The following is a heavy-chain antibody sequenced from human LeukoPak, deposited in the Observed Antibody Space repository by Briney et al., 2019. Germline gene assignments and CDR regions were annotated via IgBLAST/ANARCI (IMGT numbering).Heavy chain of an antibody. CDR2: IYYTGCT. Sequence: SETLSLTCSVSGGSISSLYWSWIRQPPGKGLEWIGYIYYTGCTNYNPSLKRRVTMFVDMSKNQFSLRLSSVTAADTAVYYCARHRAYSSSSPFDYWGQGTLVTVSS. CDR3: ARHRAYSSSSPFDY. V-gene: IGHV4-59*08. J-gene: IGHJ4*02. D-gene: IGHD6-6*01. CDR1: GGSISSLY.